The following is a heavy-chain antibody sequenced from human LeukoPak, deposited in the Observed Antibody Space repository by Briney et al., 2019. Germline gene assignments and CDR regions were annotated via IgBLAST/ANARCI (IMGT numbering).Heavy chain of an antibody. CDR3: AKDQYSSGWYGLYYFDY. CDR2: IRYDGSNK. CDR1: GFTFSSYG. V-gene: IGHV3-30*02. D-gene: IGHD6-19*01. J-gene: IGHJ4*02. Sequence: GGSLRLSCAASGFTFSSYGMHWVRQAPGKGLEWVAFIRYDGSNKYYADSVKGRFTISRDNSENTLYLQMNSLRAEDTAVYYCAKDQYSSGWYGLYYFDYWGQGTLVTVSS.